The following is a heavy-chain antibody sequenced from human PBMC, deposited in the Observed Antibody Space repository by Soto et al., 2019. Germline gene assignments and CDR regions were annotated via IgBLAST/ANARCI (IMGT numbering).Heavy chain of an antibody. CDR3: AKDRGPRDYYASSGSQNWFDP. V-gene: IGHV3-23*01. Sequence: EVQLLESGGGWVQPGGSLRLSCAASGFTFSRYAMSWVRQAPGKGLEWVSASSVSGGSTYYADSVKGRFNISRDNSKNTLYLQVNSLRAEDTAVYYCAKDRGPRDYYASSGSQNWFDPWGKGTLVTVSS. CDR1: GFTFSRYA. J-gene: IGHJ5*02. D-gene: IGHD3-22*01. CDR2: SSVSGGST.